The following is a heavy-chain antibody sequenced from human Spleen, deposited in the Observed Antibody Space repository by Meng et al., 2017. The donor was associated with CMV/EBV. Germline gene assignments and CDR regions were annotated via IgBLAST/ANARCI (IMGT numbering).Heavy chain of an antibody. Sequence: GGSLRLSCAASGFTFSSYAMHWVRQAPGKGLEWVAVISYDGSNKYYADSVKGRFTISRDNSKNTLYLQMNSLRAEDTAVYYCAKFRTPIYYYGMDVWGQGTTVTVSS. CDR1: GFTFSSYA. V-gene: IGHV3-30-3*02. D-gene: IGHD1-14*01. J-gene: IGHJ6*02. CDR3: AKFRTPIYYYGMDV. CDR2: ISYDGSNK.